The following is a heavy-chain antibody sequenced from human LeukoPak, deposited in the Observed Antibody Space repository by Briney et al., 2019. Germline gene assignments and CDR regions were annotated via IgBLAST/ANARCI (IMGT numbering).Heavy chain of an antibody. CDR2: IYYSGST. V-gene: IGHV4-39*01. D-gene: IGHD6-19*01. CDR1: GGSISSSSYY. J-gene: IGHJ5*02. CDR3: ARGRVSGWSWVFDWFDP. Sequence: SETLSLTCTVSGGSISSSSYYWGWIRQPPGKGLERIGSIYYSGSTYYNPSLKSRVTISVDTSKNQFSLKLSSVTAADTAVYYCARGRVSGWSWVFDWFDPWGQGTLVTVSS.